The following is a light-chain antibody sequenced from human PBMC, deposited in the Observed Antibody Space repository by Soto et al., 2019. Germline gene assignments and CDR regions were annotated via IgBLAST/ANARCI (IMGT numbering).Light chain of an antibody. CDR2: EVN. V-gene: IGLV2-8*01. J-gene: IGLJ1*01. CDR1: SSDVGGYNY. Sequence: QSVLTQPPSASGSPGQSVAISCTGTSSDVGGYNYVSWYQQHPGKAPKLMIYEVNKRPSGVPDRFSGSKSGNTAPLTVSGLQAEDEADYYCSSYAGRSNVFGTGTKVTVL. CDR3: SSYAGRSNV.